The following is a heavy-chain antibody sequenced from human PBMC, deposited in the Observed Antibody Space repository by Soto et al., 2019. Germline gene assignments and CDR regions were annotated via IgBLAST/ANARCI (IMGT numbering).Heavy chain of an antibody. D-gene: IGHD3-10*01. V-gene: IGHV4-31*03. CDR2: IYYSGST. Sequence: PSETLSLTCTVSGGSISSGGYYWSWIRYHPGKGLEWIGYIYYSGSTYYNPSLKSRVTMSVDTSKNQFSLKLSSVTAAATAVYYCANSSMVQGVILDYWSRGTLVTVSS. CDR1: GGSISSGGYY. J-gene: IGHJ4*02. CDR3: ANSSMVQGVILDY.